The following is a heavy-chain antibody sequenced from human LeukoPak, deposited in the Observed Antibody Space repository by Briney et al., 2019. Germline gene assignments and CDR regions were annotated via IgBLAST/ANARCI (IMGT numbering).Heavy chain of an antibody. V-gene: IGHV3-11*01. CDR2: ISSSGSTI. D-gene: IGHD1-20*01. CDR1: GFTFSDYY. Sequence: GGSLRLSCTASGFTFSDYYMSWIRQAPGKGLKWVSYISSSGSTIYYADSVKGRFTISRDNAKNSLYLQMNSLRAEDTAVYYCARGDRYTWNRRAFDYWGQGTLVTVSS. J-gene: IGHJ4*02. CDR3: ARGDRYTWNRRAFDY.